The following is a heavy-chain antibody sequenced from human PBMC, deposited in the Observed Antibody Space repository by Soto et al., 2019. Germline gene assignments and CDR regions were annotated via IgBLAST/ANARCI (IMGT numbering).Heavy chain of an antibody. Sequence: SQTLSLTCAISGDSVSGNSAAWNWIRQSPSRGLEWLGRTYYRSKWYNDYAVSVKSRITVTPDTSKNQFSLHLNSVTPEDTAVYYCARGGDGALYCGGDCYPLDYWGQGTLVTVSS. D-gene: IGHD2-21*02. V-gene: IGHV6-1*01. J-gene: IGHJ4*02. CDR3: ARGGDGALYCGGDCYPLDY. CDR1: GDSVSGNSAA. CDR2: TYYRSKWYN.